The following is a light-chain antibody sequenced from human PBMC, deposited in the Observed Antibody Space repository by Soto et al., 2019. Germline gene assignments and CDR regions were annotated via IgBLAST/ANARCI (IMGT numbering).Light chain of an antibody. CDR2: DVS. CDR1: SSDIGGYNY. V-gene: IGLV2-14*03. J-gene: IGLJ1*01. CDR3: SSYTSTSTLYV. Sequence: QSALTQPASVSGSPGQSITISCTGTSSDIGGYNYVSWSQQLPGKVPKLIIYDVSNRPSGVSDRFSGSKSGNAASLNISGLQAEDEADYYCSSYTSTSTLYVFGTGTKVTVL.